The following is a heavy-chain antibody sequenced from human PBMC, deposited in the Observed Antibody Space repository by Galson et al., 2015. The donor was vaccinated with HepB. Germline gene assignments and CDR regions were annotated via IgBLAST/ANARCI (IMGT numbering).Heavy chain of an antibody. V-gene: IGHV4-31*03. CDR3: ARVPINWGFVDY. CDR1: GGSISSGGYY. Sequence: LSLTCTVSGGSISSGGYYWSWIRQHPGKGLEWIGYIYYSGSTYYNPSLKSRVTISVDTSKNQFSLKLSSVTAADTAVYYCARVPINWGFVDYWGQGTLVTVSS. CDR2: IYYSGST. D-gene: IGHD7-27*01. J-gene: IGHJ4*02.